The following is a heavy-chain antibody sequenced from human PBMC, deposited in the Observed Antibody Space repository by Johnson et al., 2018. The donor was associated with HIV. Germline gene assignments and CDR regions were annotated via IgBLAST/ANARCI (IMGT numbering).Heavy chain of an antibody. CDR3: ARVVVVVATVRVGAFDI. Sequence: VQLVESGGGVVRPGGSLRLSCAASGFTFDDFGMSWVRQVPGKGLEWVSGINWNSGNIGYADFVKGRFTLSRDNAKKSLYLQMNSLRAEDTALYYCARVVVVVATVRVGAFDIWGQGTMVTVSS. J-gene: IGHJ3*02. D-gene: IGHD2-15*01. V-gene: IGHV3-20*04. CDR2: INWNSGNI. CDR1: GFTFDDFG.